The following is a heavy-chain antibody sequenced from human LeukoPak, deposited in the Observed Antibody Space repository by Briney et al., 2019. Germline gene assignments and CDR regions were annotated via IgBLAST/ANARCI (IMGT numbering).Heavy chain of an antibody. D-gene: IGHD6-19*01. CDR3: ARISSGWFPYYYYYMDV. V-gene: IGHV4-34*01. CDR2: INHSGST. CDR1: GGSFSGYY. Sequence: KASETLSLTCAVHGGSFSGYYWSWIRQPPGKGLEWIGEINHSGSTNYNPSLKSRVTISVDTSKNQFSLKLSSVTAADTAVYYCARISSGWFPYYYYYMDVWGKGTTVTVSS. J-gene: IGHJ6*03.